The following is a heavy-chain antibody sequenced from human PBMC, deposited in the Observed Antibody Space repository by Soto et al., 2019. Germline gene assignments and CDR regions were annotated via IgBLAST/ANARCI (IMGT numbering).Heavy chain of an antibody. J-gene: IGHJ4*02. V-gene: IGHV3-21*01. Sequence: GGSLRLSCAASGFTFSIYSMNWVRQAPGKGLEWVSSISSSSSYIYYADSVKGRFTISRDNAKNSLYLQMNSLRAEDTAVYYCARGKAPHLDYWGQGTLVTVSS. CDR2: ISSSSSYI. CDR1: GFTFSIYS. CDR3: ARGKAPHLDY.